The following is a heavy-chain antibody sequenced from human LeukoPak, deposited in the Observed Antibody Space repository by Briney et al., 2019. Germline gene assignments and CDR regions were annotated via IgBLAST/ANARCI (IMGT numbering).Heavy chain of an antibody. V-gene: IGHV4-39*01. Sequence: SETLSLTCTVSGGSISSSSYFWGWIRQPPGKGREWIGSIYYSGSTYYNPSLKSRVTISVDTSKNQFSLKLTSVTASDTALYYCARHRFGGFYYFDYWGQGTLVTVSS. CDR2: IYYSGST. D-gene: IGHD3-10*01. CDR1: GGSISSSSYF. J-gene: IGHJ4*02. CDR3: ARHRFGGFYYFDY.